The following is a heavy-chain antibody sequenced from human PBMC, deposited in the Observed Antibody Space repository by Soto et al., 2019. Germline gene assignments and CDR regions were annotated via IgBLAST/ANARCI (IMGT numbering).Heavy chain of an antibody. Sequence: SVKVSCKASGGTFSSYAISWVRQAPGQGLEWMGGIIPIFGTANYAQKFQGRVTITADESASTAYMELSSLRSEDTAVYYCARFNSLYCSGGSCPRINWFDPWGQGTLVTVSS. CDR3: ARFNSLYCSGGSCPRINWFDP. D-gene: IGHD2-15*01. CDR2: IIPIFGTA. CDR1: GGTFSSYA. V-gene: IGHV1-69*13. J-gene: IGHJ5*02.